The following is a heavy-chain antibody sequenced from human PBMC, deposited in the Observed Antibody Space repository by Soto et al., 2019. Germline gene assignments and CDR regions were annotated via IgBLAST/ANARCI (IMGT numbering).Heavy chain of an antibody. CDR1: GFTVNTNY. CDR3: TSGPVPITY. CDR2: LYSGGSA. Sequence: GGSLRLSCAASGFTVNTNYMTWVRQAPGKGLEWVSVLYSGGSAYYADSVRGRFTISRDNSKNTLYLQMNSLRAEDTAMYYCTSGPVPITYWGQGTLVAVSS. D-gene: IGHD1-20*01. V-gene: IGHV3-53*01. J-gene: IGHJ4*02.